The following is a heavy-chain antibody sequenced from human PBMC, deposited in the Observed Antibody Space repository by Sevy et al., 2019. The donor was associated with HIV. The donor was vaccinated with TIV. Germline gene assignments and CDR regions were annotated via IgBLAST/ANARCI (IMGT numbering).Heavy chain of an antibody. Sequence: ASVKVSCKVSGYTLTELSMHWVRQAPGKGLEWMGGFDPEDGETIYAQKFQGRVTMTEDTSTDTAYMELSSRRSEDTAVYYCAVVVVAATRDYYYGMDVWGQGTTVTVSS. CDR3: AVVVVAATRDYYYGMDV. V-gene: IGHV1-24*01. CDR2: FDPEDGET. J-gene: IGHJ6*02. D-gene: IGHD2-15*01. CDR1: GYTLTELS.